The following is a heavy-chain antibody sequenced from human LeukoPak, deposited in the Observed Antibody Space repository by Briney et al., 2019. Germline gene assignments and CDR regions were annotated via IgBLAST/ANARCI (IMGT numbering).Heavy chain of an antibody. CDR3: AAQPAPQDY. J-gene: IGHJ4*02. CDR2: IYSGGST. CDR1: GFTASSNY. D-gene: IGHD2-2*01. Sequence: GGSLRLSCAASGFTASSNYMSWVRQAPGKGLEWVSVIYSGGSTYYADSVKGRFTISRDNSKNTLYLQMNSLRAEDTAVYYCAAQPAPQDYWGQGTLVTVSS. V-gene: IGHV3-66*02.